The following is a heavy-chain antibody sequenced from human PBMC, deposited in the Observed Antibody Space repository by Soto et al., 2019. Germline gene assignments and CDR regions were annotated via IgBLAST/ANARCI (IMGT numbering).Heavy chain of an antibody. CDR2: IWYDGSKK. D-gene: IGHD3-3*01. CDR3: ARDASYYSLWSGYYPSRNGMDV. Sequence: QVQVVESGGGVVQPGRSLRLSCAASGFTFSSFGMHWVRQAPGKGLAWVSLIWYDGSKKSYGDSVKGRFTISRDNSRNTVYLQMNSLSADDTAVYYCARDASYYSLWSGYYPSRNGMDVWGQGTTVTVSS. CDR1: GFTFSSFG. J-gene: IGHJ6*02. V-gene: IGHV3-33*01.